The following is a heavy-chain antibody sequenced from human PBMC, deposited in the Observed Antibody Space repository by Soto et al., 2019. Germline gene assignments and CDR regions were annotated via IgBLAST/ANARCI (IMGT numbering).Heavy chain of an antibody. D-gene: IGHD6-13*01. CDR3: ARTASWSFDY. V-gene: IGHV1-3*01. CDR1: GYTFTSYA. Sequence: VQLVQSGAEVKKPGASVKLSCKATGYTFTSYAMHWVRQAPGQRLEWMGWINAANGITKYSQKFQGRVTITRDTSASTAYMDLSSLRSEDTAVYYCARTASWSFDYWGQGTLVTVSS. J-gene: IGHJ4*02. CDR2: INAANGIT.